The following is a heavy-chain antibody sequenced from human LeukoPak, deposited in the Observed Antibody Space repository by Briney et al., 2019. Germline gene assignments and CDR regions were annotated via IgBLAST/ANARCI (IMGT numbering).Heavy chain of an antibody. V-gene: IGHV3-23*01. CDR3: ACGWSDDPSAEDFQH. CDR2: ISGSGGNT. J-gene: IGHJ1*01. CDR1: GFTFSSSD. Sequence: GGSLRLSCAAPGFTFSSSDMSWVRQAPGKGLEWVSAISGSGGNTYYADSVKVRFTIARDNSKNTRYLQMNSRRGEDTAVYYCACGWSDDPSAEDFQHWGQGALVTVSS. D-gene: IGHD6-19*01.